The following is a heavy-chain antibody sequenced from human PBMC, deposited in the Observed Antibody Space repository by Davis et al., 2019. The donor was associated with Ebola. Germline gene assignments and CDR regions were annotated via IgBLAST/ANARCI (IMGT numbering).Heavy chain of an antibody. CDR3: ARVRGIVATRFDY. V-gene: IGHV4-59*12. Sequence: SETLSLTCTVSGDSISSYYWSWIRQPPGKGLEWIGYIYYSGSTNYNPSLKSRVTISVDTSKNQFSLKLSSVTAADTAVYYCARVRGIVATRFDYWGQGTLVTVSS. J-gene: IGHJ4*02. CDR2: IYYSGST. CDR1: GDSISSYY. D-gene: IGHD5-12*01.